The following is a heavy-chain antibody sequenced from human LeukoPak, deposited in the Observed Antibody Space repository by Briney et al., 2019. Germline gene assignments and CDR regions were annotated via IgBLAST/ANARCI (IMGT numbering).Heavy chain of an antibody. Sequence: SETLSLTCAVFGGSFRGCYWSWLRQTPGKGLEWIGDVSHSAGTNYNPSLKSRVTISLDTSRNQFSLKLTSVTAADTSMYYCARVGDTSSYYYYFDFWGHGTLATVSS. D-gene: IGHD3-22*01. CDR3: ARVGDTSSYYYYFDF. V-gene: IGHV4-34*01. CDR1: GGSFRGCY. CDR2: VSHSAGT. J-gene: IGHJ4*01.